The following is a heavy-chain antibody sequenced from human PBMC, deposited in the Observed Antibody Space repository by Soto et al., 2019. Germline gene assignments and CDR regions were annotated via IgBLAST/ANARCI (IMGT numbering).Heavy chain of an antibody. CDR2: IYPGDSDT. Sequence: VESLKISCKGSGYRFTSYWIGWVRQIPWKGLEWMGIIYPGDSDTRYSPSFQGQVTISADKSISTAYLQWSSLKASDTAMYYCARPDCSGGSCYSGVGYYGMEAWGEETTVNASS. J-gene: IGHJ6*04. CDR3: ARPDCSGGSCYSGVGYYGMEA. V-gene: IGHV5-51*01. CDR1: GYRFTSYW. D-gene: IGHD2-15*01.